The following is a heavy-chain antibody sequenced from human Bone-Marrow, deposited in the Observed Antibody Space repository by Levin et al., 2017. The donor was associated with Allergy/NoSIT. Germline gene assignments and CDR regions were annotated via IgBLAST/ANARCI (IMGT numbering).Heavy chain of an antibody. CDR1: GGSISRFY. CDR3: TRDRGEWGQFYFDC. D-gene: IGHD1-26*01. CDR2: IYYSGST. V-gene: IGHV4-59*01. Sequence: TSETLSLTCSVSGGSISRFYWSWVRQPPGKGLEWIGYIYYSGSTIYNPSLKSRVTISLDTPKSQFSLKLTSVTAADTAIYYCTRDRGEWGQFYFDCWGQGTLVTVSS. J-gene: IGHJ4*02.